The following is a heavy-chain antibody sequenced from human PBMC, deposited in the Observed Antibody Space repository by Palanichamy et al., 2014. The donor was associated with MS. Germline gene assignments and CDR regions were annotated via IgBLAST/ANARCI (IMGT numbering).Heavy chain of an antibody. Sequence: QVQLVQSGAEVKKPGSSVRLSCKASGGTFSNHGVNWVRQAPGQGLDWMGEINLFFGTTNYAQNFKGRATITADESTSTGYMELSSLRSEDSAVYYCARAPVVVTALRYAFDIWGQGTVVTVSS. CDR1: GGTFSNHG. J-gene: IGHJ3*02. V-gene: IGHV1-69*01. CDR3: ARAPVVVTALRYAFDI. CDR2: INLFFGTT. D-gene: IGHD2-21*02.